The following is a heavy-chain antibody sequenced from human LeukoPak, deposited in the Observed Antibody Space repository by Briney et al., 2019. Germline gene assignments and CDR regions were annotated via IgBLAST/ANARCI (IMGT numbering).Heavy chain of an antibody. CDR1: GFTFSSYE. J-gene: IGHJ4*02. CDR3: AKDQAMVRAIVSGIDY. V-gene: IGHV3-48*03. Sequence: GGSLRLSCAASGFTFSSYEMNWVRQAPGKGLEWVSYISDSGTTIHYADSVKGRFTISRDNSKNTLYLQMNSLRAEDTAVYYCAKDQAMVRAIVSGIDYWGQGTLVIVSS. CDR2: ISDSGTTI. D-gene: IGHD3-10*01.